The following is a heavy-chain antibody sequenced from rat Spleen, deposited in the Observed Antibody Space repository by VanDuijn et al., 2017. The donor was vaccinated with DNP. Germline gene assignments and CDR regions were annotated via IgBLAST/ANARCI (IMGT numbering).Heavy chain of an antibody. CDR1: GFTFSDYY. J-gene: IGHJ2*01. Sequence: EVQLVESGGGLVQPGRSLKLSCAASGFTFSDYYMAWVRQAPKKGLEWVATSVYEGTRAFYRDSVKGRFTVSRDDAKSTLYLQMDSLRSEDTATYYCARSIESTYIYFDSWGPGVMVTVSS. CDR2: SVYEGTRA. V-gene: IGHV5S10*01. D-gene: IGHD1-2*01. CDR3: ARSIESTYIYFDS.